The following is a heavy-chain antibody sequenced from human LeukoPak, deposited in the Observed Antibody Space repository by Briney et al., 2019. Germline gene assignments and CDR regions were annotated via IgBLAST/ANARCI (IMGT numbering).Heavy chain of an antibody. Sequence: GGSLRLSCAASGFTFSSYAMSWDRQAPGKGLEWVSAISGSGGSTYYADSVKGRFNISRDNSKNTLYLQMNSLRAEDTAVYYCAKWGATVTPDYYYYYMDVWGKGTTVTVSS. CDR3: AKWGATVTPDYYYYYMDV. CDR2: ISGSGGST. J-gene: IGHJ6*03. CDR1: GFTFSSYA. V-gene: IGHV3-23*01. D-gene: IGHD4-17*01.